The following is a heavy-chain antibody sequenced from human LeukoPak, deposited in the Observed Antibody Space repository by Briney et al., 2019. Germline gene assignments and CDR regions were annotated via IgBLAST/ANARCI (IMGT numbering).Heavy chain of an antibody. V-gene: IGHV4-34*01. CDR2: INHSGST. CDR1: GGSISGYY. CDR3: ARTSSGYLRSFDY. J-gene: IGHJ4*02. Sequence: SETLSLTCTVSGGSISGYYWSWIRQPPGKGLEWIGEINHSGSTNYNPSLKSRVTISVDTSKNQFSLKLSSVTAADTAVYYCARTSSGYLRSFDYWGQGTLVTVSS. D-gene: IGHD3-22*01.